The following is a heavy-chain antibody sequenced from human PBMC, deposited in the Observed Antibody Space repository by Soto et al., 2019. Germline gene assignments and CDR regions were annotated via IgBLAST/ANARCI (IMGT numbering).Heavy chain of an antibody. D-gene: IGHD3-16*02. CDR2: IYYSGST. CDR3: ADYDYIWGSYR. CDR1: GGSISSYY. J-gene: IGHJ4*02. V-gene: IGHV4-59*01. Sequence: SETLSLTCTVSGGSISSYYWSWIRQPPGKGLEWIGYIYYSGSTNYNPSLKSRVTISVDTSKNQFSLKLSSVTAADTAVYYCADYDYIWGSYRWGQGTLVTVSS.